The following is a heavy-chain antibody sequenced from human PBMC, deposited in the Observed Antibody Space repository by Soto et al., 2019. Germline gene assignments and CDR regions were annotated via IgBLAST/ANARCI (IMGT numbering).Heavy chain of an antibody. CDR2: INPNSGGT. CDR3: ARIAVAGTGAFDI. CDR1: GYTFTGYY. J-gene: IGHJ3*02. D-gene: IGHD6-19*01. V-gene: IGHV1-2*04. Sequence: ASVKVSCKASGYTFTGYYMHWVRQAPGQGLEWMGWINPNSGGTNYAQKFQGWVTMTRDTSISTAYMELSRLRSDDTAVYYCARIAVAGTGAFDIWGQGTMVTVSS.